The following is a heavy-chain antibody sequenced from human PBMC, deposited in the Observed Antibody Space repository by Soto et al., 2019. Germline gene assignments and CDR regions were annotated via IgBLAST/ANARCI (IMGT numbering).Heavy chain of an antibody. V-gene: IGHV4-38-2*01. CDR2: IYHSGSM. J-gene: IGHJ6*02. CDR3: ARKGAYNSRSFYYYHYGMDV. Sequence: PSETLSLTCAVSGYSISSGYYWGWIRQPPGKGLEWIGSIYHSGSMFYNPSLKSRVTISVDTSKDQFSLKLSSVTAADTAVYYCARKGAYNSRSFYYYHYGMDVWGQGTTVTVSS. D-gene: IGHD3-10*01. CDR1: GYSISSGYY.